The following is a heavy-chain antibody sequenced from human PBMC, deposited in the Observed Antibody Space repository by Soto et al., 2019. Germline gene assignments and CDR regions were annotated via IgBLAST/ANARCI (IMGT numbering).Heavy chain of an antibody. Sequence: ASVKVSCKASGYTFTIYGISCVLQSALQWLDGMGWISAYNGNTNYAQKLQGRVTMTTDTSTSTAYMELRSLRSDDTAVYYCARDNPNYSSSWYLAYYYYGMDVWGQGTTVTVSS. CDR1: GYTFTIYG. D-gene: IGHD6-13*01. V-gene: IGHV1-18*01. CDR3: ARDNPNYSSSWYLAYYYYGMDV. J-gene: IGHJ6*02. CDR2: ISAYNGNT.